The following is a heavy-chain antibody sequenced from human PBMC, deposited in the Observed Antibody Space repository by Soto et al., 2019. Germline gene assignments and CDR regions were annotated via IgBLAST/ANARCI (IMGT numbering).Heavy chain of an antibody. CDR1: GGSISRGGYY. Sequence: QVQLQESGPGLVKPSQTLSLTCTVSGGSISRGGYYWSWIRQHPGKGVEWIGYIYYSGSTYYNPSLKSRVTISVDTSKNQFSLKLSSVTAADTAVYYCAGESPIYSSGWSTLFDYWGQGTLVTVSS. CDR2: IYYSGST. J-gene: IGHJ4*02. D-gene: IGHD6-19*01. V-gene: IGHV4-31*03. CDR3: AGESPIYSSGWSTLFDY.